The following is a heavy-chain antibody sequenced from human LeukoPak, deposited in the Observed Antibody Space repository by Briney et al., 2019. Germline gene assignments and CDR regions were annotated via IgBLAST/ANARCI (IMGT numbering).Heavy chain of an antibody. V-gene: IGHV4-59*05. D-gene: IGHD2-15*01. CDR3: ASPICSGGSCYHYGMDV. J-gene: IGHJ6*02. CDR2: IYYSGST. CDR1: GGSISSYY. Sequence: SETLSLTCTVSGGSISSYYWSWIRQPPGKGLEWIGSIYYSGSTYYNPSLKSRVSISVDTSKNQISLKLSSVTAADTAVYYCASPICSGGSCYHYGMDVWGQGTTVTVSS.